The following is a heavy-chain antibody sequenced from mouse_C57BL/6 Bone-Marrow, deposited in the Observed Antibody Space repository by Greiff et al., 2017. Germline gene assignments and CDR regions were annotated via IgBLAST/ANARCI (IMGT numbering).Heavy chain of an antibody. J-gene: IGHJ3*01. Sequence: QVQLQQSGAELARPGASVKLSCKASGYTFTSYGISWVKQRTEQGLEWIGEIYPRSGNTYYNEKFKGKATLTADKSSSTAYMELRSLTSEDSAVYFCASPIYYGTAWFAYWGQGTLVTVSA. CDR2: IYPRSGNT. D-gene: IGHD2-1*01. CDR3: ASPIYYGTAWFAY. CDR1: GYTFTSYG. V-gene: IGHV1-81*01.